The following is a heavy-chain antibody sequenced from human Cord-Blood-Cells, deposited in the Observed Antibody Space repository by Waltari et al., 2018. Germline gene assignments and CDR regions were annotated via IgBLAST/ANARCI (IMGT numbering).Heavy chain of an antibody. CDR2: VDPKDGET. Sequence: EVRLVQSGAEVKTPGATVKISCKVSGHDFTDYYIHWVQQAPGKGLEWMGLVDPKDGETIYAEKFQGRVTITADTSTDTAYMELSSLRSEDTAVYYCATLGAAAALNFDYWGQGTLVTVSS. V-gene: IGHV1-69-2*01. CDR1: GHDFTDYY. D-gene: IGHD6-13*01. J-gene: IGHJ4*02. CDR3: ATLGAAAALNFDY.